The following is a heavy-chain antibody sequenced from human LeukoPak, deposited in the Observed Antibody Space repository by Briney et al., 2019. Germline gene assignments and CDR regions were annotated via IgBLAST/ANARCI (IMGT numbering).Heavy chain of an antibody. CDR3: ARGSIGGSGPARY. J-gene: IGHJ4*02. CDR2: IYYSGST. V-gene: IGHV4-30-4*01. CDR1: GGSISSGDYY. D-gene: IGHD3-16*01. Sequence: PSQTLSPTCTVSGGSISSGDYYWSWIRQPPGKGLEWIGYIYYSGSTYYNPSLKSRVTISVDTSKNQFSLKLSSVTAADTAVYYCARGSIGGSGPARYWGQGTLVTVSS.